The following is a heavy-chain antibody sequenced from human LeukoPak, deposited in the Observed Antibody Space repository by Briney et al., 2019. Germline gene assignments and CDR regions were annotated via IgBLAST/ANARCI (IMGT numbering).Heavy chain of an antibody. V-gene: IGHV4-59*01. CDR2: AYDSGSA. J-gene: IGHJ6*02. CDR1: GGSIRDYS. D-gene: IGHD2/OR15-2a*01. CDR3: ARVSSMGEYFSRVRYYYAMDV. Sequence: KPSETLSLTCSVSGGSIRDYSWNWIRQPPGKRLEWIGYAYDSGSANYNPSLKSRVTISVDTSMKQVSLKLSSVTAADTAVYFCARVSSMGEYFSRVRYYYAMDVWGQGITVTVSS.